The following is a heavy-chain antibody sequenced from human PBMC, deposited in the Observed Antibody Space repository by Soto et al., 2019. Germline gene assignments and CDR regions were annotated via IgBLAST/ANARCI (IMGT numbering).Heavy chain of an antibody. V-gene: IGHV4-34*01. D-gene: IGHD3-10*01. J-gene: IGHJ4*02. CDR1: GGSFSGYY. CDR2: INHSGST. Sequence: SETLSLTYAVDGGSFSGYYWSWIRQPPGKGLEWIGEINHSGSTNYNPSLKSRVTISVDTSKNQFSLKLSSVTAADTAVYYRARGRFGRITMVRGVGPLYYFDYWGQGTLVTVSS. CDR3: ARGRFGRITMVRGVGPLYYFDY.